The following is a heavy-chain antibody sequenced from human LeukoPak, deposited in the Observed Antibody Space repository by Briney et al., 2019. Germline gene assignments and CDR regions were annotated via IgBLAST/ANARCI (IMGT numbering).Heavy chain of an antibody. J-gene: IGHJ6*03. CDR2: IYYSGST. CDR3: ARDRRRYCSGGSCYSGYYYYMDV. Sequence: SETLSLTCTVSGGSISSYYWSWIRQPPGKGLEWIGYIYYSGSTNYNPSLKSRVTISVDTSKNQFSLKLSSVTAADTAVYYCARDRRRYCSGGSCYSGYYYYMDVWGKGTTVTVSS. V-gene: IGHV4-59*01. CDR1: GGSISSYY. D-gene: IGHD2-15*01.